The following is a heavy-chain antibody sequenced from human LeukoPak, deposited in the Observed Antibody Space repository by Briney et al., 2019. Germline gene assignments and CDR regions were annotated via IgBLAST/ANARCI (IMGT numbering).Heavy chain of an antibody. CDR1: GGSISSYY. Sequence: KSSETLSLTCTVSGGSISSYYWSWIRQPPGKGLEWIAYIFHGGSTNYNSSLKSRVTISIDTSKNHFSLKLNSVTAADTAVYYCARRIAASDAFDIWGQGTMVTVSS. CDR3: ARRIAASDAFDI. CDR2: IFHGGST. D-gene: IGHD6-13*01. V-gene: IGHV4-59*08. J-gene: IGHJ3*02.